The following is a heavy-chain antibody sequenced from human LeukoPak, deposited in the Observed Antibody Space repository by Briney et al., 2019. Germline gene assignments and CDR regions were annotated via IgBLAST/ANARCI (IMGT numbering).Heavy chain of an antibody. CDR3: ARRNLWFGESSFDY. CDR2: IYYSGST. D-gene: IGHD3-10*01. Sequence: KPSETLSLTCTVSGGSISSSSYYWGWIRQPPGKGLEWIGRIYYSGSTYYNPSLKSRVTISVDTSKNQFSLKLSSVTAADTAVYYCARRNLWFGESSFDYWGQGTLVTVSS. J-gene: IGHJ4*02. CDR1: GGSISSSSYY. V-gene: IGHV4-39*01.